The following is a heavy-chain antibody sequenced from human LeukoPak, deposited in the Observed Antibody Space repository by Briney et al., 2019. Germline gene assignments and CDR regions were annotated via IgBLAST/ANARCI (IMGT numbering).Heavy chain of an antibody. CDR2: IYTSGST. Sequence: SETLSLTRTVSGGSISSGSYYWSWIRQPAGKGLEWIGRIYTSGSTNYNPSLKSRVTISVDTSKNQFSLKLSSVTAADTAVYYCARYDSSGYYYFDYWGQGTLVTVSS. CDR1: GGSISSGSYY. V-gene: IGHV4-61*02. D-gene: IGHD3-22*01. CDR3: ARYDSSGYYYFDY. J-gene: IGHJ4*02.